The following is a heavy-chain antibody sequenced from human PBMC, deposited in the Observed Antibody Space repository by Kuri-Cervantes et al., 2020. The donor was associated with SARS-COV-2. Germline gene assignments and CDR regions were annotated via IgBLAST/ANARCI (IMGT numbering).Heavy chain of an antibody. J-gene: IGHJ4*02. V-gene: IGHV4-61*01. D-gene: IGHD3-3*01. Sequence: GSLKPPRTVSGGSVSDRNSYWTWIRQSPGKGLEWIGYIYHTGSPTYSPSLKSRVTISLDKPKNQFSLRLTSVTAADTAVYYCARSPYDFWSGSWGWGQGTLVTVSS. CDR2: IYHTGSP. CDR1: GGSVSDRNSY. CDR3: ARSPYDFWSGSWG.